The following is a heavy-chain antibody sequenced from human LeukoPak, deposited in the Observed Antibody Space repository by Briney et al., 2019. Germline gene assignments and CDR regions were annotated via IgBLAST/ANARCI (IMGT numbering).Heavy chain of an antibody. CDR1: GFTFSDYY. Sequence: KSGGSLRLSCAASGFTFSDYYMSWIRQAPGKELEWVSYISSSGSTIYYADSVKGRFTISRDNAKNSLYLQMNSLRAEDTAVYYCAREPRGYSYGSHAFDIWGQGTMVTVSS. CDR3: AREPRGYSYGSHAFDI. J-gene: IGHJ3*02. CDR2: ISSSGSTI. D-gene: IGHD5-18*01. V-gene: IGHV3-11*01.